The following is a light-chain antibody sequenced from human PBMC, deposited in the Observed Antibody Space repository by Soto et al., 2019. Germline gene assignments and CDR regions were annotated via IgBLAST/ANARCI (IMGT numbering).Light chain of an antibody. CDR3: QQYGISLIT. V-gene: IGKV3-20*01. CDR2: DAS. J-gene: IGKJ5*01. CDR1: QSVATN. Sequence: EIVLTQSPGTLSLSPGERATLSCRASQSVATNLAWYQQKPGQPPRLLIYDASKRATGIPARFSGSGSATDFTLTISSLEPEDFAVYYCQQYGISLITFGQGTRLEIK.